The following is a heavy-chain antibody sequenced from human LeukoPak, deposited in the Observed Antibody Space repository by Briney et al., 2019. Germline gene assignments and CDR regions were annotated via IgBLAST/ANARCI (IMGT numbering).Heavy chain of an antibody. CDR2: IRSTANGYAT. CDR1: GVTFSGSA. V-gene: IGHV3-73*01. CDR3: TRPGGYSYGPDY. D-gene: IGHD5-18*01. J-gene: IGHJ4*02. Sequence: GGSVRLSCAASGVTFSGSALHWVRQASGKGLEWVGRIRSTANGYATAYAASVKGRFTISRDDSKNTAYLQMNSLKTEDTAVYYCTRPGGYSYGPDYWGQGTLVTVSS.